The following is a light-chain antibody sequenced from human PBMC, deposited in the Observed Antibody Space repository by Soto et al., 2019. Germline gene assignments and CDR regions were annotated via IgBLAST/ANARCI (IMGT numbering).Light chain of an antibody. CDR2: GAS. CDR3: QQYGSSPQT. Sequence: EIVLTQSPGTLSLSPGERDTLSCRASQSVSSSYLACYQQKPGQAPRLLFYGASSRATGIPDRFSGSGSGTDFTLTISRLEPEDFAVYYCQQYGSSPQTFGQGTKVDIK. CDR1: QSVSSSY. V-gene: IGKV3-20*01. J-gene: IGKJ1*01.